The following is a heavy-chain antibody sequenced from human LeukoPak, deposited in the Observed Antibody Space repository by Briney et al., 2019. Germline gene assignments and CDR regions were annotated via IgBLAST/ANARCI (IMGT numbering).Heavy chain of an antibody. D-gene: IGHD2-2*01. Sequence: GGSLRLSCAASGFTFSSYGMHWVRQAPGKGLEWVAFIRYDGSNKYYADSVKGRFTISRDNSKNTLYLQMNSLRAEDTAVYYCAKDSCSSTSCYFYYYYYMDVWGKGTTVTISS. CDR3: AKDSCSSTSCYFYYYYYMDV. CDR2: IRYDGSNK. V-gene: IGHV3-30*02. J-gene: IGHJ6*03. CDR1: GFTFSSYG.